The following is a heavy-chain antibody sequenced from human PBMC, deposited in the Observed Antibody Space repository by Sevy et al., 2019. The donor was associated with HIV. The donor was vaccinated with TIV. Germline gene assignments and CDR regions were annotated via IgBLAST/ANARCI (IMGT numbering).Heavy chain of an antibody. CDR2: IAYDGSNK. D-gene: IGHD3-3*01. CDR1: GFVFSSYA. J-gene: IGHJ3*02. Sequence: GGSLRLSCTASGFVFSSYAMHWVRQAPGKGQEWVAFIAYDGSNKNYADSVKGRFTLSRDNSKNTLYLQMNSLGAEDTAVYYCARPRFLEWLSSAAFDIWGQGTIVTVSS. CDR3: ARPRFLEWLSSAAFDI. V-gene: IGHV3-30*04.